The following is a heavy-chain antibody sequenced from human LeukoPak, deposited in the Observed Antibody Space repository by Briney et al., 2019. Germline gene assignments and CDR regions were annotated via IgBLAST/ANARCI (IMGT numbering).Heavy chain of an antibody. CDR3: AKYDSFDHYYDSSGRFDC. Sequence: PGGSLRLSCAASGFTFSISAMTWVRQAPGKGLEWVSAISGSGGDTYYADSVKGRFTISRDNSKNTLFLQMNSLRAEDTAIYYCAKYDSFDHYYDSSGRFDCWGQGTLVTVSS. J-gene: IGHJ4*02. D-gene: IGHD3-22*01. V-gene: IGHV3-23*01. CDR2: ISGSGGDT. CDR1: GFTFSISA.